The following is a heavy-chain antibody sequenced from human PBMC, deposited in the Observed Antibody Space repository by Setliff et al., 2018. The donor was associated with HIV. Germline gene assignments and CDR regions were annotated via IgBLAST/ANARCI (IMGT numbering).Heavy chain of an antibody. Sequence: PSETLSLTCTVSGYSISSRYYWGWIRQPPGKGLEWIGSVYHTGSTYYNPSLKSRVTMSADTSKNQFSLKLSSVTAADTAVYYCASSPAWRSDFGLHTFDYWGQGTLGTVSS. D-gene: IGHD2-2*01. CDR3: ASSPAWRSDFGLHTFDY. CDR1: GYSISSRYY. CDR2: VYHTGST. V-gene: IGHV4-38-2*02. J-gene: IGHJ4*02.